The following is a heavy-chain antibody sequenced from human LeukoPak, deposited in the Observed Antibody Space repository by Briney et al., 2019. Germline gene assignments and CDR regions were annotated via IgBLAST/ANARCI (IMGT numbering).Heavy chain of an antibody. J-gene: IGHJ6*03. CDR1: GFSFNDYW. CDR2: INTGGSSA. Sequence: GGSLRLSCAASGFSFNDYWMHWVRQVPGKGLMWVSRINTGGSSATYADSVKGRFTISRDNAKNTLYLEMKTLRAEDTAVYYCARVGKGTVSKSYYYYYYMDVWGKGTTVTVSS. CDR3: ARVGKGTVSKSYYYYYYMDV. D-gene: IGHD1-26*01. V-gene: IGHV3-74*01.